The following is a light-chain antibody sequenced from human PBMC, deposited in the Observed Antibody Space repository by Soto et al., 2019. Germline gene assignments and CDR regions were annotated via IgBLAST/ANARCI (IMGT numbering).Light chain of an antibody. CDR2: DAS. CDR1: HSVTSSY. Sequence: EVVLTQSPGTLSLSPGERATLSCRASHSVTSSYLAWYQQKPGQPPRLLIYDASGRATGIPDRFSGSGSGTDFTLTISRLEPEDFAVYYCQQYGISPRTFGQGTKVEIK. V-gene: IGKV3-20*01. J-gene: IGKJ1*01. CDR3: QQYGISPRT.